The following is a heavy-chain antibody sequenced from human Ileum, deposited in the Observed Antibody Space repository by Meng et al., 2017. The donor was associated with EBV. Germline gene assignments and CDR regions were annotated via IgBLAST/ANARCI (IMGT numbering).Heavy chain of an antibody. V-gene: IGHV4-39*01. CDR1: GGSITSYSYY. J-gene: IGHJ5*02. CDR2: IYHTGST. Sequence: QLHLQESDPGLVKPSETWSLTCSVSGGSITSYSYYWGWIRQPPGKGLEWIATIYHTGSTYYNPSLKSRVTISVDTSKNEFSLKVTSVTAADTALYYCARRDTAWFDPWGRGTLVTVSS. CDR3: ARRDTAWFDP. D-gene: IGHD2-21*02.